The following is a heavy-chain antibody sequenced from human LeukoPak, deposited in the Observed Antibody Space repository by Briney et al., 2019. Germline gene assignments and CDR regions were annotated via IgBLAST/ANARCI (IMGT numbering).Heavy chain of an antibody. J-gene: IGHJ4*02. CDR3: AKSRLGLPPPFIFDY. CDR1: GFTFSSYS. Sequence: GGSLRLSCAASGFTFSSYSMNWVRQAPGKGLEWISYISSSSTTVYYADSVKGRFTISRDNSKNTLYLQMNSLRAEDTAVYYCAKSRLGLPPPFIFDYWGQGTLVTVSP. CDR2: ISSSSTTV. V-gene: IGHV3-48*01. D-gene: IGHD3-16*01.